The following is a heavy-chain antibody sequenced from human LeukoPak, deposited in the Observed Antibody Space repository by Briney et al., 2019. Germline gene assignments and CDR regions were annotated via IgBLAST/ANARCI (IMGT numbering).Heavy chain of an antibody. J-gene: IGHJ4*02. CDR2: ISGSGGST. Sequence: PGGSLRLSCAASGFTLSSYAMSWVRQAPGKGLEWVSAISGSGGSTYYADSVKGRFTISRDNSKNTLYLQMNSLRAEDTAVYYCAKAREGATTSPFDYWGQGTLVTVSS. V-gene: IGHV3-23*01. CDR1: GFTLSSYA. CDR3: AKAREGATTSPFDY. D-gene: IGHD1-26*01.